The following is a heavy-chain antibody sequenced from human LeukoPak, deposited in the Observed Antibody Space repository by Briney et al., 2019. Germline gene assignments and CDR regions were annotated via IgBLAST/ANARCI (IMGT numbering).Heavy chain of an antibody. D-gene: IGHD3-10*01. CDR3: AKLPGLLWFGELHYYYGMDV. Sequence: PGRSLRLSCAASGFTFSSYGMHWVRQAPGKGLEWVAVISYDGSNKYYADSVKGRFTISRDNSKNTLYLQMNSLRAEDTAVYYCAKLPGLLWFGELHYYYGMDVWGQGTAVTVSS. V-gene: IGHV3-30*18. CDR2: ISYDGSNK. CDR1: GFTFSSYG. J-gene: IGHJ6*02.